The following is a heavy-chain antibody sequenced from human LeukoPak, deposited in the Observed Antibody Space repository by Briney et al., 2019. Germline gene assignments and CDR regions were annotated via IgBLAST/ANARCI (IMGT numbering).Heavy chain of an antibody. CDR2: IYDIGRT. CDR1: GGSISSYY. V-gene: IGHV4-59*01. CDR3: ARATIKSTTAARPAFLFDY. J-gene: IGHJ4*02. Sequence: SETLSLTCTVSGGSISSYYWSWIRRPPGKGLEWIGYIYDIGRTNYNPSLQSRVTISIDTSKNQFSLNLNSVTAADTAVYYCARATIKSTTAARPAFLFDYWGQGTLVTVSS. D-gene: IGHD6-6*01.